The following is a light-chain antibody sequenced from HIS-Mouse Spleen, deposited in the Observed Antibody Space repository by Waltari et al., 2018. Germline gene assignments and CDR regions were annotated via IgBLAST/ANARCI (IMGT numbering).Light chain of an antibody. V-gene: IGLV2-11*01. Sequence: QSALTQPRSVSGSPGQSVTISFTGTSSDVGGYNYVPWYQQPPGKAPKLMIYDVSKRPSGVPDRLSGSKSGNTASLTISGLQAEDEADYYCCSYAGSYTGVFGTGTKVTVL. J-gene: IGLJ1*01. CDR3: CSYAGSYTGV. CDR1: SSDVGGYNY. CDR2: DVS.